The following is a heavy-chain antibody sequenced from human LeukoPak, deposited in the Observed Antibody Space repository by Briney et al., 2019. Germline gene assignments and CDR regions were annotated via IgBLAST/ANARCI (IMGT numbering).Heavy chain of an antibody. CDR3: EKRGEGFGAALDS. J-gene: IGHJ4*02. V-gene: IGHV4-59*08. CDR1: GGSISNYY. D-gene: IGHD3-10*01. Sequence: KPSETLSLICTVSGGSISNYYLSSLRQPPGEGLEWIGYIYYSGGTKYNPPLKSRVTISVDASKHHFSLQLSSVTAADTAVYYCEKRGEGFGAALDSWGQGTLVTVSS. CDR2: IYYSGGT.